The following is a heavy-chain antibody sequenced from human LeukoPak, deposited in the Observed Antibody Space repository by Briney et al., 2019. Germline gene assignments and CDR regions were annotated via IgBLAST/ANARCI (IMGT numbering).Heavy chain of an antibody. V-gene: IGHV3-7*04. CDR3: ARDRRCSSTSCYYFDY. CDR2: IKQDGSEK. D-gene: IGHD2-2*01. Sequence: PGGSLRLSCAASGFTFSSYWMTWGRQAPGKGLEWVANIKQDGSEKYYVDSVKGRFTISRDNAKNSLYLQMNSLRAEDTAVYYCARDRRCSSTSCYYFDYWGQGTLVTVSS. J-gene: IGHJ4*02. CDR1: GFTFSSYW.